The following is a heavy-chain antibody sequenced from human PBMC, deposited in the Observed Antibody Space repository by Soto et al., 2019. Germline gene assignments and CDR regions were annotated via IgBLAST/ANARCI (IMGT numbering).Heavy chain of an antibody. CDR1: GYTFTSYG. CDR3: ARGPANYYGSGSYY. D-gene: IGHD3-10*01. V-gene: IGHV1-18*01. CDR2: ISAYNGNT. J-gene: IGHJ4*02. Sequence: QVQLVQSGAEVKKPGASVKVSCKASGYTFTSYGISWVRQAPGQGLEWMGWISAYNGNTNYAQTLQGRVNMTTDTSTRTGYMELRSLISDDTAVYYCARGPANYYGSGSYYWGQGTLVTVSS.